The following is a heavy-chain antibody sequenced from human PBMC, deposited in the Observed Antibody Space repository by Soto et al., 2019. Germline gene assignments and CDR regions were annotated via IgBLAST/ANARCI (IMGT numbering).Heavy chain of an antibody. V-gene: IGHV6-1*01. CDR2: TYYRSTWGN. D-gene: IGHD6-13*01. Sequence: SQTLSLTCAISGDTVSSSSATWTWIRQSPSRGLEWLGRTYYRSTWGNDYAKSVKGRITINPDTSKNQFSLHLNSVTPEDTAVYYCARQITATGTSGSFDYWGQGTLVTVS. CDR3: ARQITATGTSGSFDY. CDR1: GDTVSSSSAT. J-gene: IGHJ4*02.